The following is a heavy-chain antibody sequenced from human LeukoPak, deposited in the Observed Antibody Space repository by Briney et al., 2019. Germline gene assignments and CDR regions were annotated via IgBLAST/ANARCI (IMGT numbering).Heavy chain of an antibody. D-gene: IGHD3-10*01. V-gene: IGHV3-30*18. CDR1: GFTFSNYG. Sequence: VGSLRLSCAASGFTFSNYGMHWVRQAPGKGLEWVAVISHSGGDKYYADSLKGRLTISRDNSKNALFLQMNSLRDEDTGVYYCAKDHFGSGTTMDVWGQGTTVTVSS. CDR2: ISHSGGDK. CDR3: AKDHFGSGTTMDV. J-gene: IGHJ6*02.